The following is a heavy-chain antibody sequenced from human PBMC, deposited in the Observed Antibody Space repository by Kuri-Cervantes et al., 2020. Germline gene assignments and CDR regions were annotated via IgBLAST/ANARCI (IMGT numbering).Heavy chain of an antibody. V-gene: IGHV3-30-3*01. CDR3: ARANAGSSGWYRLKFEYYFDY. D-gene: IGHD6-19*01. J-gene: IGHJ4*02. Sequence: GESLKISCEASGLTFSSYAMDWVRQAPGKGLEWVAVISNDGSNKYYADSVKGRFTISRDNSKNTVYLQMNGLRTEDTAVYYCARANAGSSGWYRLKFEYYFDYWGQGTLVTVSS. CDR1: GLTFSSYA. CDR2: ISNDGSNK.